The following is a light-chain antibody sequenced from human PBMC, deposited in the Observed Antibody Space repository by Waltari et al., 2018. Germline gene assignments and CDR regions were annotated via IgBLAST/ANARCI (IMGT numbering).Light chain of an antibody. Sequence: DIQMTQSPSSLSASVGDRVTIPCQASQDISKYLNWYQQKPGKAPRLLIYDASNLETGVPSRFSGSGSGTDFTFTIFSLQPEDIATYYCQQYDNLPLAFGQGTRLEIK. CDR1: QDISKY. CDR3: QQYDNLPLA. V-gene: IGKV1-33*01. CDR2: DAS. J-gene: IGKJ5*01.